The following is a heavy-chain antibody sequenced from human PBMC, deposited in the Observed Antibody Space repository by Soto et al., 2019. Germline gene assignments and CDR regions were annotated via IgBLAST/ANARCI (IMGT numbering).Heavy chain of an antibody. Sequence: GSLRLSCAASRFTFSTYEMHWVRQAPGKGLEWVSCISSSGSTVYYADSVKGRFTISRDNSRNSLYLQMNSLRDGDTALYYCVRYCSSTLCNGVATRTFDYWGQGTLVTVSS. J-gene: IGHJ4*02. CDR2: ISSSGSTV. CDR1: RFTFSTYE. V-gene: IGHV3-48*03. D-gene: IGHD5-12*01. CDR3: VRYCSSTLCNGVATRTFDY.